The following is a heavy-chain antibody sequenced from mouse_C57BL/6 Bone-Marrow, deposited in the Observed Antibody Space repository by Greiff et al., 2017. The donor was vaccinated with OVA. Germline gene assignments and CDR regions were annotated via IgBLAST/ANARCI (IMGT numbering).Heavy chain of an antibody. D-gene: IGHD1-1*01. CDR2: ISDGGSYT. V-gene: IGHV5-4*03. J-gene: IGHJ1*03. CDR1: GFTFSSYA. CDR3: AQLGDYCGGSYWCFDV. Sequence: EVMLVEPGGGLVKPGGSLKLSCAASGFTFSSYAMSWVRQTPEKRLEWVATISDGGSYTYYPDNVKGRFTISRDNAKNNLYLQMSHLKSEGTAMYYSAQLGDYCGGSYWCFDVWGTGTPVTVSS.